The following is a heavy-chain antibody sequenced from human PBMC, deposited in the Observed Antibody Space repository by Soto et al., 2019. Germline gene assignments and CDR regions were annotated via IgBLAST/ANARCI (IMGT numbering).Heavy chain of an antibody. J-gene: IGHJ4*02. D-gene: IGHD6-19*01. V-gene: IGHV1-18*01. CDR2: ISAYNGNT. CDR3: ARDRHSSGWNDY. Sequence: ASVKVSCKASGYTFTSYGISWVRQAPGQGLEWMGWISAYNGNTNYAQKLQGRVTMTTGTSTSTAYMELRSLRSDVTAVYYCARDRHSSGWNDYWGQGTLVTVSS. CDR1: GYTFTSYG.